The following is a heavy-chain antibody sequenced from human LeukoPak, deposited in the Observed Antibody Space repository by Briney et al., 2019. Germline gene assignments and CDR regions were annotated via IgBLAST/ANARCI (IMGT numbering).Heavy chain of an antibody. V-gene: IGHV3-23*01. CDR3: AKAPVITCSGAYCYPFDY. Sequence: GGSLRLSCAASGFTFNSYAMSWVRQGPGKGLEWVSAISVSGNTYHADSVKGRFTISRDSSKNTLYLQMNSLRAGDAAVYYCAKAPVITCSGAYCYPFDYWSQGTLVTVSS. J-gene: IGHJ4*02. D-gene: IGHD2-15*01. CDR2: ISVSGNT. CDR1: GFTFNSYA.